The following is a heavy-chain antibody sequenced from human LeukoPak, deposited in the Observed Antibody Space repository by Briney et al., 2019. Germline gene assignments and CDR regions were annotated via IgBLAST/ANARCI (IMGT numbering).Heavy chain of an antibody. CDR1: GFTFSSYG. D-gene: IGHD5-12*01. J-gene: IGHJ4*02. CDR2: ISNDGSNK. Sequence: GGSLRLSCAASGFTFSSYGMQWFRQAPDKGLEWVPAISNDGSNKYYADSVKGRFTMSRDNSKNTLYLQMNSLRAEDTAVYYCAKVDIVATIDAGRLVDYWGQGTLVTVSS. V-gene: IGHV3-30*18. CDR3: AKVDIVATIDAGRLVDY.